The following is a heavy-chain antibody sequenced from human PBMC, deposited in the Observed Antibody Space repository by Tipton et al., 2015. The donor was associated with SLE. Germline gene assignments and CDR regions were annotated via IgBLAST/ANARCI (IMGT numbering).Heavy chain of an antibody. J-gene: IGHJ3*02. CDR3: ARGGQRRGAFDI. V-gene: IGHV4-39*07. D-gene: IGHD3-10*01. CDR1: GGSISSSGYY. Sequence: TLSLTCTVSGGSISSSGYYWGWIRQPPGKGLEWIGSIYYSGSTYYNPSLKSRVTISVDTSKNQFSLKLSSVTAADTAVYYCARGGQRRGAFDIWGQGTMVTGSS. CDR2: IYYSGST.